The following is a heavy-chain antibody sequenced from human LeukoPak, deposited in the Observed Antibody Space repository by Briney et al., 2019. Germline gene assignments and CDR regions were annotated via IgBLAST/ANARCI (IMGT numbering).Heavy chain of an antibody. CDR2: ISGSGAST. Sequence: GGSLRLSCLTSGFTFSTNAMSWVRQAPGKGLEWISGISGSGASTYYADSVTGRFTISRDNSRNTLYLQMNSLRGDDTAVYYCARERYFDYWGQGTLVTVSS. J-gene: IGHJ4*02. CDR3: ARERYFDY. V-gene: IGHV3-23*01. CDR1: GFTFSTNA.